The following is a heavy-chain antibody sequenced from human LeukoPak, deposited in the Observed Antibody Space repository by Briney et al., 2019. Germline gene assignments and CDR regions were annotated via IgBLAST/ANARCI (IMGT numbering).Heavy chain of an antibody. CDR1: GYTFSDYC. CDR2: VDPEDAKA. Sequence: ASVKVSCKSSGYTFSDYCIHWVRQAPGGGLQWLGRVDPEDAKAVYSENLQGRVTITADSFSDSTYMFLSSLTSEDTAFYYCATSGRSSLAFDVWGQGTVVTVSS. V-gene: IGHV1-69-2*01. J-gene: IGHJ3*01. D-gene: IGHD3-10*01. CDR3: ATSGRSSLAFDV.